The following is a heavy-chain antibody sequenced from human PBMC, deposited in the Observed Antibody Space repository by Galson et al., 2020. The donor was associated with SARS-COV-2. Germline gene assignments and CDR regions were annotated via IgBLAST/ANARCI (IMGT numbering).Heavy chain of an antibody. V-gene: IGHV4-4*07. CDR1: GGSISSYY. J-gene: IGHJ3*02. D-gene: IGHD3-10*01. CDR2: IYTSGST. CDR3: ARSELWFGEPEGAFDI. Sequence: SETLSLTCTVSGGSISSYYWSWIRQPAGTGLEWIGRIYTSGSTNYNPSLKSRVTMSVDTSKNQFSLKLSSVTAADTAVYYCARSELWFGEPEGAFDIWGQGTMVTVSS.